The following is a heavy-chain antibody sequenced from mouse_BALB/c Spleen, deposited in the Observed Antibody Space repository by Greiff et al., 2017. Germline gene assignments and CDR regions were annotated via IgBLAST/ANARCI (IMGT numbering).Heavy chain of an antibody. D-gene: IGHD1-1*01. CDR1: GFSLTSYD. V-gene: IGHV2-9-2*01. CDR2: IWTGGGT. J-gene: IGHJ4*01. CDR3: SSSYVGAMDY. Sequence: QVQLKQSGPGLVAPSQSLSITCTVSGFSLTSYDISWIRQPPGKGLEWLGVIWTGGGTNYNSAFMSRLSISKDNSKSQVFLKMNSLQTDDTAIYYCSSSYVGAMDYWGQGTSVTVSS.